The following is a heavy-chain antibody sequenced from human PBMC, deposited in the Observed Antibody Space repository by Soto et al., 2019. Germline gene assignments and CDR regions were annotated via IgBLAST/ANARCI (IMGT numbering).Heavy chain of an antibody. CDR2: IYPGDSDT. Sequence: GESLKISCKGSGYTFTAYWIGWVRQMPGKGLEWMGIIYPGDSDTRYSPSFQGQVTISADKSISTAYLQWSSLKASDTAMFYCSRGGYSGNSKDPFYIWGPGTMVTVSS. J-gene: IGHJ3*02. CDR1: GYTFTAYW. D-gene: IGHD6-25*01. CDR3: SRGGYSGNSKDPFYI. V-gene: IGHV5-51*01.